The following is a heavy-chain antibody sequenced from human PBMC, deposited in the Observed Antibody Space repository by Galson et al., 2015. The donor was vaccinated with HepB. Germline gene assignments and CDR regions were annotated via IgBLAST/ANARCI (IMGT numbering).Heavy chain of an antibody. V-gene: IGHV1-18*01. Sequence: SVKVSCTASGYTFSSYSITWVRQAPGQGLEWVGWISPHNRYTNYTQNFQGRVTMTTDTSTSTAYMELRSLRSDDTAVDYCARGALVVAVGATQNNWFDPWGRGTLVTVSS. J-gene: IGHJ5*02. D-gene: IGHD2-15*01. CDR2: ISPHNRYT. CDR1: GYTFSSYS. CDR3: ARGALVVAVGATQNNWFDP.